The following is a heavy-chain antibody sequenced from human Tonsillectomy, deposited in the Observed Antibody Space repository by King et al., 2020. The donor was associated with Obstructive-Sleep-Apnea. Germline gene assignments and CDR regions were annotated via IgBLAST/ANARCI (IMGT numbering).Heavy chain of an antibody. V-gene: IGHV3-30*04. CDR1: RITFSSYA. CDR2: ISFDGRNK. Sequence: VQLVESGGGVVQPGRSLRLSCAASRITFSSYAMNWVRQAPGKGLEWVAIISFDGRNKYYADSVKGRFTISRDNSKNTLYLQMNSLRTEDTAMYYCARVPCHDYGGNSSVCYYYGMDVWGQGTTVTVSS. J-gene: IGHJ6*02. D-gene: IGHD4-23*01. CDR3: ARVPCHDYGGNSSVCYYYGMDV.